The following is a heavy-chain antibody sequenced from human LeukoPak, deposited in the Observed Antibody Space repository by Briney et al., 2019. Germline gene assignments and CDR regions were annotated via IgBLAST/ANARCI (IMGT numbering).Heavy chain of an antibody. V-gene: IGHV3-15*01. Sequence: GGSLRLSCAASGFTFSIAWMSWVRQAPGKGLEWVGRIKSNTDGGTAEYAAPVRGRFTISRDDSKNTLYLQMNSLRTDDSAIYYCAYTYVDYWGQGTLVAVPS. CDR3: AYTYVDY. D-gene: IGHD3-16*01. J-gene: IGHJ4*02. CDR2: IKSNTDGGTA. CDR1: GFTFSIAW.